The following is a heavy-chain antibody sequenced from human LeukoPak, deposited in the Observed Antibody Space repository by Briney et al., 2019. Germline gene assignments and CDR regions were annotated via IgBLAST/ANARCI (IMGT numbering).Heavy chain of an antibody. J-gene: IGHJ4*02. CDR3: VRATIPGYSSGWHFDY. Sequence: SETLSLTCTVSGGSISSGGYYWSWIRQHPGKGLEWIGYIYYSGSTYYNPSLKSRVTISVDTSKNQFSLKLSSVTAADTAVYYCVRATIPGYSSGWHFDYWGQGTLVTVSS. CDR2: IYYSGST. D-gene: IGHD6-19*01. CDR1: GGSISSGGYY. V-gene: IGHV4-31*03.